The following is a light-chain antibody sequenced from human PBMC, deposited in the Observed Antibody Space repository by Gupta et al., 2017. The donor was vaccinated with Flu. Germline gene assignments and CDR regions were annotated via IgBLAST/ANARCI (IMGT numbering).Light chain of an antibody. Sequence: EIVMQQSPATLSASPGERATLSCRASQSVSSNLDLYQQKPGQAPRLLIYGASTRATGIPARFRCSGSGTEFTLTISIRQSEDVAFYYCQQYKNWRPRNQFGQGTKVEIK. CDR1: QSVSSN. J-gene: IGKJ1*01. CDR2: GAS. CDR3: QQYKNWRPRNQ. V-gene: IGKV3-15*01.